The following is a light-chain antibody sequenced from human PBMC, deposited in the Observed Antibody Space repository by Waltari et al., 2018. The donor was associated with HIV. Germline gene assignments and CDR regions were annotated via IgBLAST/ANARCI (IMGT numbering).Light chain of an antibody. J-gene: IGKJ3*01. V-gene: IGKV3-20*01. Sequence: EIVLTQSPGTLSLSPGERATLSCRASQSVSNTYLAWYQQKPGQAPRLLIYGASNRATGIPDRFSGSGSGTDFTLTISRLEPADFAVYHCQQYASSPPTFGPGTRVDIK. CDR2: GAS. CDR3: QQYASSPPT. CDR1: QSVSNTY.